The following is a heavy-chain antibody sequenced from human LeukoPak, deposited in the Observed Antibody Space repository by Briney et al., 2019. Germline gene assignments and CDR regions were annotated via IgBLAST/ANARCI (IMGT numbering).Heavy chain of an antibody. CDR3: ASHIVVVTAIRYYAMDV. Sequence: PGGSLRLSCAASGFSFGSYDMNWVRQAPGKGLEWVSPITTSSSYIYYADSVKGRFTVSRDNAKNSLYLQMNSLRAEDTAVYYCASHIVVVTAIRYYAMDVWGQGTTVTVSS. CDR2: ITTSSSYI. V-gene: IGHV3-21*01. D-gene: IGHD2-2*01. J-gene: IGHJ6*02. CDR1: GFSFGSYD.